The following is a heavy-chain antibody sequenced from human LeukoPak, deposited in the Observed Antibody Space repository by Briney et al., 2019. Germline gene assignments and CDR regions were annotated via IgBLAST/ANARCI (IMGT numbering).Heavy chain of an antibody. CDR3: TTWSRPGGYFRGWYLDL. CDR2: FDPEDGET. Sequence: GASVKVSCKVSGYTLTELSMPWVRQAPGKGLEWMGGFDPEDGETIYAQKFQGRVTMTEDTFTDTAYMELSSLKSEDTAVYYCTTWSRPGGYFRGWYLDLWGRGTLVTVSS. CDR1: GYTLTELS. V-gene: IGHV1-24*01. D-gene: IGHD3-22*01. J-gene: IGHJ2*01.